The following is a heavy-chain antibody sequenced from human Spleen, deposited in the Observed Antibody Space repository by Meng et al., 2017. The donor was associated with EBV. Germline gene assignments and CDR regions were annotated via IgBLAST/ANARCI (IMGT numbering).Heavy chain of an antibody. Sequence: QELSGGAGVVVAEPWRSLSVSCAASGFICNGYGCHWVRQAPGKGPEWVAIIPSDARHNKYYADSVRVRFTISRDNYQYTLYLQMNSLKIADAAVYYCAKDLSGRFDPWGQGTLVTVSS. CDR3: AKDLSGRFDP. J-gene: IGHJ5*02. CDR1: GFICNGYG. CDR2: IPSDARHNK. D-gene: IGHD1-14*01. V-gene: IGHV3-30*18.